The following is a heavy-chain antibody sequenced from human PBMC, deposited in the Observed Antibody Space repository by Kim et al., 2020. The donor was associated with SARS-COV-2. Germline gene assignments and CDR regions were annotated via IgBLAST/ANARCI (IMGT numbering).Heavy chain of an antibody. Sequence: GGSLRLSCSASGFTFSSYAMHWVRQAPGKGLEYVSAISSNGGSTYYADSVKGRFTISRDNSKNTLYLQMSSLRDEDTAVYYCVKGGGCSSTSCSNLAFDPWGQGTLVTVSS. CDR1: GFTFSSYA. J-gene: IGHJ5*02. D-gene: IGHD2-2*01. CDR2: ISSNGGST. V-gene: IGHV3-64D*09. CDR3: VKGGGCSSTSCSNLAFDP.